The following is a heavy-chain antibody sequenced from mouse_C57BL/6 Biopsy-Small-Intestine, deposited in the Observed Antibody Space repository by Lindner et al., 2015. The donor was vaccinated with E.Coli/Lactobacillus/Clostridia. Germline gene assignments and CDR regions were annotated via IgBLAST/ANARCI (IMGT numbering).Heavy chain of an antibody. J-gene: IGHJ3*01. CDR1: GFNIKEYY. CDR2: IDPEDGET. Sequence: VQLQESGAELVKPGASVKLSCTASGFNIKEYYMHWVKQRTEQGLEWIGRIDPEDGETKYGPKFQGKATITADTSSNTAYLQLSSLTSEDTAVYYCARRQLNWFDYWGQGTRVTVSA. CDR3: ARRQLNWFDY. V-gene: IGHV14-2*01. D-gene: IGHD3-2*02.